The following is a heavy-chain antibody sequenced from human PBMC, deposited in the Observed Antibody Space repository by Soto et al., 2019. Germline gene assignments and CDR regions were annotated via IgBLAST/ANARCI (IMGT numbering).Heavy chain of an antibody. J-gene: IGHJ4*02. CDR1: GFTFSSYA. CDR2: ISGSGGST. D-gene: IGHD3-22*01. Sequence: EVQLLESGGGLVQPGGSLRLSCAASGFTFSSYAMSWDRQAPGKGLEWVLAISGSGGSTYYADSVKGRFTISRDNSKNTLYLQMNSLRAEDTAVYYCAKDPSPITMIVSSFDYWGQGTLVTVSS. CDR3: AKDPSPITMIVSSFDY. V-gene: IGHV3-23*01.